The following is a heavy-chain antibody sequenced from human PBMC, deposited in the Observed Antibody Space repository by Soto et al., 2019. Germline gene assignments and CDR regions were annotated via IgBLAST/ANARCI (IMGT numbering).Heavy chain of an antibody. CDR1: GDSLNNNW. Sequence: QVQLLESGPTLVKPSEILFLTCSVSGDSLNNNWWTWIRQAPGTAPELVGYIYYKGDTRYNPSLERRVTISLATPKNQISLELRSLSGADTAVYFCARGSLVYDSWGQGILVTVSS. CDR3: ARGSLVYDS. J-gene: IGHJ4*02. CDR2: IYYKGDT. D-gene: IGHD3-16*01. V-gene: IGHV4-59*01.